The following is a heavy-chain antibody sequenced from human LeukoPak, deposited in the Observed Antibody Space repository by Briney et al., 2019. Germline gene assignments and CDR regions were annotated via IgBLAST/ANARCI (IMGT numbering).Heavy chain of an antibody. J-gene: IGHJ5*02. V-gene: IGHV1-46*01. Sequence: GAPVKVSCKTSGYTFTKYLIHWVRQAPGQGLEWVGTINPNGDATNYAPRLQGRLTLTQDTSTSTVYMELRGLTPDDTAVYYCARPLFCAFDNCGYWLDPWGPGTLVTVPS. CDR2: INPNGDAT. CDR1: GYTFTKYL. D-gene: IGHD1-20*01. CDR3: ARPLFCAFDNCGYWLDP.